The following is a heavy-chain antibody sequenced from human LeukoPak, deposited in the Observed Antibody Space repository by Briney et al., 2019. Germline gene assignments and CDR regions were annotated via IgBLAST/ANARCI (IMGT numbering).Heavy chain of an antibody. CDR3: ARVLSAVVVAPRFDP. CDR2: IYYSGST. J-gene: IGHJ5*02. CDR1: GGSISSYY. Sequence: SEXLSLTCTVSGGSISSYYWSWIRQPPGKRLEGIGYIYYSGSTNYNPSLTSRVTISVDTSKNQFSLKLSSVTAADTAVYYCARVLSAVVVAPRFDPWGQGTLVTVSS. D-gene: IGHD2-15*01. V-gene: IGHV4-59*01.